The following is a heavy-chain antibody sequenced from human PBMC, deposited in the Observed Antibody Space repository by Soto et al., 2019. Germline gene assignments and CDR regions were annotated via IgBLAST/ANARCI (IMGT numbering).Heavy chain of an antibody. CDR2: ISYDGSDK. CDR1: GFTFNTYG. D-gene: IGHD2-2*02. CDR3: AKSPNFYCSSPNCYKYYFDY. Sequence: LRLSCAASGFTFNTYGMHWVRQAPGKGLEWVAVISYDGSDKFYADSVKGRFTISRDNSKNTLYLQMSSLRPEDTAIYYCAKSPNFYCSSPNCYKYYFDYWGQGTLVTVSS. J-gene: IGHJ4*02. V-gene: IGHV3-30*18.